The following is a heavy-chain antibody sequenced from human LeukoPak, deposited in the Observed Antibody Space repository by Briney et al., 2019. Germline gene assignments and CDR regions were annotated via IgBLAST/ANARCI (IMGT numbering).Heavy chain of an antibody. V-gene: IGHV1-69*01. CDR2: IIPIFGTA. D-gene: IGHD3-9*01. Sequence: ASVKVSCKASGGTFSSYAISWVRQAPGQGLEWMGGIIPIFGTANYAQKFQGRVTITADESTSTAYMELSSPRSEDTAVYYCARATGYDILTGYYGNWGQGTLVTVSS. CDR3: ARATGYDILTGYYGN. CDR1: GGTFSSYA. J-gene: IGHJ4*02.